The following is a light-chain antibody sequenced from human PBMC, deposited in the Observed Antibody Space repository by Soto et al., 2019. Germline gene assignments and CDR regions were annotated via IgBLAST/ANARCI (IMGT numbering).Light chain of an antibody. J-gene: IGKJ1*01. CDR3: QQYRSPPWT. CDR2: EAS. Sequence: IQMTQYPSTLSASVGDRVTITCRASETINIWLAWYQQKPGKAPKLLISEASSLESGVPPRFSGSGSGTEFTLTISSLQSDDFATYYCQQYRSPPWTFGQGTKV. CDR1: ETINIW. V-gene: IGKV1-5*03.